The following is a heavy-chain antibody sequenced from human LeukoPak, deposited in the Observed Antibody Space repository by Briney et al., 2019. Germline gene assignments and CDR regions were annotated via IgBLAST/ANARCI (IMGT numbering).Heavy chain of an antibody. D-gene: IGHD4-17*01. V-gene: IGHV3-48*03. CDR1: RFTFSSYE. CDR3: ARESDYGDFFFDY. Sequence: PGGSLRLSCAASRFTFSSYEMSWVRQAPGKGLEWVSYISSSGGIIYYADSVKGRFTISRDNAKNSLYLRMNSLRAEDTAVYYCARESDYGDFFFDYWGQGTLVTVST. J-gene: IGHJ4*02. CDR2: ISSSGGII.